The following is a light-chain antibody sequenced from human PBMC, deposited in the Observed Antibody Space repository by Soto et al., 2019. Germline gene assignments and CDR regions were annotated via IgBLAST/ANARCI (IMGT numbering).Light chain of an antibody. CDR2: SDN. CDR3: CSYGGSRPYV. V-gene: IGLV1-44*01. Sequence: QSVLTQPPSTSGTPGQRVTISCSGSSSNIAINTVNWYQVLPGTAPKLLIYSDNQRPSGVPDRFSGSRSGNTASLTISALQAEDEADYYCCSYGGSRPYVFGTGTKLTVL. J-gene: IGLJ1*01. CDR1: SSNIAINT.